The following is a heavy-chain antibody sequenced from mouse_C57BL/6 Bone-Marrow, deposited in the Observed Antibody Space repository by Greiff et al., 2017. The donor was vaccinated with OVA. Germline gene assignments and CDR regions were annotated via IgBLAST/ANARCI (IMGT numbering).Heavy chain of an antibody. CDR3: ARYGTTVYYFDY. CDR2: IWRGGST. CDR1: GFSLTSYG. D-gene: IGHD1-1*01. Sequence: VKLMESGPGLVQPSQSLSITCTVSGFSLTSYGVHWVRQSPGKGLEWLGGIWRGGSTDYNAAFMSRLRFTISRDNSQSILYLQMNALRAEDSATYYCARYGTTVYYFDYWGQGTTLTVSS. J-gene: IGHJ2*01. V-gene: IGHV2-5*01.